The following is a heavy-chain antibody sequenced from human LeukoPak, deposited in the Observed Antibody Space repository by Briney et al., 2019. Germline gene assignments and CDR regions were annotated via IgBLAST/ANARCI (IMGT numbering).Heavy chain of an antibody. V-gene: IGHV3-21*01. CDR2: ITSSSSYI. CDR3: ARDRASWYFDL. CDR1: GFTFSSYN. J-gene: IGHJ2*01. D-gene: IGHD4/OR15-4a*01. Sequence: GGSLRLSCAASGFTFSSYNMNWVRQAPGKGLEGVSSITSSSSYIYYADSVKGRFTISRDNAKNSLYLQINSLRAEDTAVYYCARDRASWYFDLWGRGTLVTVSS.